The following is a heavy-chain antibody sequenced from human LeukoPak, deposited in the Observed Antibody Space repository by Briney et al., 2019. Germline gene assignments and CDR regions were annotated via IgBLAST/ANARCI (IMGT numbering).Heavy chain of an antibody. V-gene: IGHV4-34*01. CDR3: ARGPYDILTGPIGMDV. CDR2: INHSGST. J-gene: IGHJ6*04. CDR1: GGSFSGYY. Sequence: SETLSLTCAVYGGSFSGYYWSWIRQPPGKWLEWIGEINHSGSTNYNPSLKSRVTISVDTSKNQFSLKLSSVTAADTAVYYCARGPYDILTGPIGMDVWGKGTTVTVSS. D-gene: IGHD3-9*01.